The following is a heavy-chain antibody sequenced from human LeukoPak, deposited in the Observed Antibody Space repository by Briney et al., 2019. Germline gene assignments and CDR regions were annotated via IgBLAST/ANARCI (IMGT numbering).Heavy chain of an antibody. D-gene: IGHD3-10*01. J-gene: IGHJ4*02. CDR1: GDSVTNNNW. CDR3: ARQVVDYYGSGSYPDY. V-gene: IGHV4-4*02. CDR2: IYHTGLI. Sequence: SETLSLTCAVSGDSVTNNNWWSWVRQPPGEGLEWIGEIYHTGLINYSPSLKSRVSISVDKSKNQFSLRLFSVTAADTAVYYCARQVVDYYGSGSYPDYWGQGTLVTVSS.